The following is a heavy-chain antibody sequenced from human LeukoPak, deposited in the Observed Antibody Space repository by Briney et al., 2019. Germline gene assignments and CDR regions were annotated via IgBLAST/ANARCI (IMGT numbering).Heavy chain of an antibody. Sequence: GGSLRLSCAASGFTFSSYAMHWVRQAPGKGLEYVSAISSNGGSTYYANSVKGRFTISRDNSKNTLYLQMGSLRAEDMAVYYCASSLRLGEPWGQGTLVTVSS. J-gene: IGHJ5*02. CDR1: GFTFSSYA. V-gene: IGHV3-64*01. D-gene: IGHD3-16*01. CDR3: ASSLRLGEP. CDR2: ISSNGGST.